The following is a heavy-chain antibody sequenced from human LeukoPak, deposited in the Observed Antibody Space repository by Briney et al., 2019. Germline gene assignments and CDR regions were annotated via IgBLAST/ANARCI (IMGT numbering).Heavy chain of an antibody. J-gene: IGHJ4*02. CDR3: ARGAGTRDGYNYDY. V-gene: IGHV3-53*01. D-gene: IGHD5-24*01. Sequence: GGSLRLSCAASRFTVSSNYMSWVRQAPGKGLEWVSVIYSGGSTYYADSVKGRFTISRDNSKNTLYLQMNSLRAEDTAVYYCARGAGTRDGYNYDYWGQGTLVTVSS. CDR2: IYSGGST. CDR1: RFTVSSNY.